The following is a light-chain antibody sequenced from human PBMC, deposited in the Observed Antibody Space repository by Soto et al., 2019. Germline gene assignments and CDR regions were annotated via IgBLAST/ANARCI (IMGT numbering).Light chain of an antibody. CDR1: QSVSSN. V-gene: IGKV3-15*01. Sequence: EIVVTQSPATLSVSPGERAPLSCRASQSVSSNLAWYQQKPGQAPRLLIYGASTRATGIPARFSGTGSGTDFSLTVSSLQSEDFAVYYCQQYDNWPQTFGQGTKVDIK. CDR3: QQYDNWPQT. J-gene: IGKJ1*01. CDR2: GAS.